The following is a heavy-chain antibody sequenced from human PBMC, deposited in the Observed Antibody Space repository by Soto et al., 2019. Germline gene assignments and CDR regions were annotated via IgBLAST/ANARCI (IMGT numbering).Heavy chain of an antibody. CDR2: IYSGGNT. CDR1: GLTVSSNY. V-gene: IGHV3-66*01. Sequence: GGSLRLSCAASGLTVSSNYMSWVRQAPGKGLEWVSFIYSGGNTYYADSVKGRFTISRDSSKNTLFLQMNSLRAEDTAVYYCARDYYRFNSGYGFSMDVWGQGTTVTVSS. D-gene: IGHD5-12*01. J-gene: IGHJ6*02. CDR3: ARDYYRFNSGYGFSMDV.